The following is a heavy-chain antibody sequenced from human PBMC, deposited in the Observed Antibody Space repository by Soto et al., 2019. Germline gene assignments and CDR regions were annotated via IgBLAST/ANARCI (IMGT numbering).Heavy chain of an antibody. CDR3: ARSRDGYSFYFYYGMDG. CDR1: GFTFSSYG. J-gene: IGHJ6*02. D-gene: IGHD4-4*01. Sequence: GGSLRLSCAASGFTFSSYGMHWVRQAPGKGLEWVAVIWYDGSNKYYADSVKGRFTISRDNSKNTLYLQMNSLRAEDTAVYYCARSRDGYSFYFYYGMDGWGQGTTVTVYS. CDR2: IWYDGSNK. V-gene: IGHV3-33*01.